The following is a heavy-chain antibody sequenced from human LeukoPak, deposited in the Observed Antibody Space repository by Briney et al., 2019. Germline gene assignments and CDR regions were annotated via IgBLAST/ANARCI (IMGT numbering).Heavy chain of an antibody. Sequence: PGGSLTLSCTASGFTFGDYAMSWVRQAPGKGLEWVGFIRSKAYGGTTEYAASVKGRFTISRDDSKSIAYLQMNSLKTEDTAVYYCTRDASRYFDWLLPRYNWFDPWGQGTLVTVSS. CDR3: TRDASRYFDWLLPRYNWFDP. CDR1: GFTFGDYA. CDR2: IRSKAYGGTT. J-gene: IGHJ5*02. D-gene: IGHD3-9*01. V-gene: IGHV3-49*04.